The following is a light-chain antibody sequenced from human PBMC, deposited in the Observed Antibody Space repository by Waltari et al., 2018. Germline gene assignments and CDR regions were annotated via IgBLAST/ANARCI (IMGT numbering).Light chain of an antibody. CDR3: QQYNKYPIT. Sequence: DLQMTQSPSPLSASVRHRVNITCRASQSISSWLACYQQKPGKAPKLLRYMTSILESGVPSRFSVSGSGTEFTLTISSLQPDDFTTYYCQQYNKYPITFGGGTKVEIK. CDR2: MTS. CDR1: QSISSW. V-gene: IGKV1-5*03. J-gene: IGKJ4*01.